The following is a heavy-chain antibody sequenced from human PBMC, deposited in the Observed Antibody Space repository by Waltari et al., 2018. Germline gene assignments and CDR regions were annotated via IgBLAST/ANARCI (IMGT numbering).Heavy chain of an antibody. D-gene: IGHD2-2*01. J-gene: IGHJ4*02. V-gene: IGHV4-4*02. CDR1: GESIGSTYW. CDR2: IHHSGRT. CDR3: AGDRAIGLFFDY. Sequence: HVQLQESGPGLVEPSGTLSLTCAVSGESIGSTYWWSWVRQSPGKGLEWIGQIHHSGRTHYNPSFESRLSMSVDRSKNQFSLNLNSVTAADTAVYYCAGDRAIGLFFDYWGQGTLVTVSS.